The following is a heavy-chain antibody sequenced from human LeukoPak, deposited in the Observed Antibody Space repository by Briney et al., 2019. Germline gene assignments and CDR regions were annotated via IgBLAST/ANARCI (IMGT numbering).Heavy chain of an antibody. CDR3: ARLRVVGDY. CDR1: GFTFSSYT. D-gene: IGHD2-8*02. V-gene: IGHV3-21*01. CDR2: ISTSHSYI. Sequence: GGSLRLSCTASGFTFSSYTFNWVRQAPGKGLEWVSSISTSHSYIYYADSLKGRFTISRDNAKNSLYLQMNSLRAEDTAVYYCARLRVVGDYWGQGTLVTVSS. J-gene: IGHJ4*02.